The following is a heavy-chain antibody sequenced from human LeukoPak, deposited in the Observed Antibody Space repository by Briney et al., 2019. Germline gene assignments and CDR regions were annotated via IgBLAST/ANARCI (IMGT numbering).Heavy chain of an antibody. CDR1: GYTFTSYY. J-gene: IGHJ4*02. CDR3: ARALWFGEPW. Sequence: ASVKVSCKASGYTFTSYYMHRVRQAPGQGLEWMGIINPSGGSTSYAQKFQDRVTITADKSTSTAYMELSSLRSEDTAVYYCARALWFGEPWWGQGTLVTVSS. V-gene: IGHV1-46*01. D-gene: IGHD3-10*01. CDR2: INPSGGST.